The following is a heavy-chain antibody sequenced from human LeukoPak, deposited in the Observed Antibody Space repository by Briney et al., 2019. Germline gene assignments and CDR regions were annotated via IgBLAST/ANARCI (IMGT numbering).Heavy chain of an antibody. CDR1: GDSISGYY. CDR2: VSYSGST. CDR3: ARHGGGWSFDY. D-gene: IGHD6-19*01. Sequence: PETLSLTCNVSGDSISGYYWSWIRQPPGKGLEWIGYVSYSGSTNYNPSLKSRVSISVDTSKNQFSLNLSSLTAADTAVYYCARHGGGWSFDYWGQGTLSTVSS. V-gene: IGHV4-59*08. J-gene: IGHJ4*02.